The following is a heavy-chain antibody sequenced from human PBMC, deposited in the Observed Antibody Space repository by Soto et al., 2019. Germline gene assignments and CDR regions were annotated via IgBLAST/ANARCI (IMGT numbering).Heavy chain of an antibody. Sequence: GGSLRLSCAASGFTVSSNYMSWVRQAPGKGLEWVSVIYSGGSTYYADSVKGRFTISRHNSKNTLYLQMNSLRAEDTAVYYCARDGLLLSSGWYSAENYSYYRDVGGKGTRFT. CDR3: ARDGLLLSSGWYSAENYSYYRDV. V-gene: IGHV3-53*04. J-gene: IGHJ6*03. CDR1: GFTVSSNY. CDR2: IYSGGST. D-gene: IGHD6-19*01.